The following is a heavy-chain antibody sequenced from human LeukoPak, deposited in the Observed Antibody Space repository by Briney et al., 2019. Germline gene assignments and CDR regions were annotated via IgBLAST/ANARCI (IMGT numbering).Heavy chain of an antibody. CDR3: ARVVFNCSSTSCSPGFDY. CDR2: TNPNSGNT. J-gene: IGHJ4*02. Sequence: ASVKVSCKASGYTFTSYDINWVRQATGQGLEWMGWTNPNSGNTGYAQKFQGRVTMTTDTSTSTAYMELRSLRSDDTAVYYCARVVFNCSSTSCSPGFDYWGQGTLVTVSS. CDR1: GYTFTSYD. V-gene: IGHV1-8*01. D-gene: IGHD2-2*01.